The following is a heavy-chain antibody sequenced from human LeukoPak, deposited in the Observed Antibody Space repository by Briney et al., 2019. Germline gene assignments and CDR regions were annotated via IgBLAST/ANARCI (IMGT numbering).Heavy chain of an antibody. Sequence: PGGSLRLSCAGSGLTFSGHEMNWVRQAPGKGLEWVSYISSSGKTKFYADSVKGRFTISRDNAKNSLYLQMNSLRAEDTAVYYCGRGAAVLRFLEWFINWGQGTLVTVSS. CDR3: GRGAAVLRFLEWFIN. J-gene: IGHJ4*02. D-gene: IGHD3-3*01. CDR1: GLTFSGHE. V-gene: IGHV3-48*03. CDR2: ISSSGKTK.